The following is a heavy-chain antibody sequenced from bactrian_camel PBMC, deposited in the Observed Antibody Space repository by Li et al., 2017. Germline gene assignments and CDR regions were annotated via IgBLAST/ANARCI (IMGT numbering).Heavy chain of an antibody. Sequence: VQLVESGGGSVQAGGSLRLSCAASGFAFSLAAMSWVRQAPGKGLEWVSSISAAGGRTAYADSLEGRFTISRDNAKNTVYLQMNSLKSEDTALYFCATPAAIMSTVWTYQSWGQGTQVTVS. D-gene: IGHD3*01. CDR2: ISAAGGRT. CDR1: GFAFSLAA. V-gene: IGHV3S40*01. CDR3: ATPAAIMSTVWTYQS. J-gene: IGHJ6*01.